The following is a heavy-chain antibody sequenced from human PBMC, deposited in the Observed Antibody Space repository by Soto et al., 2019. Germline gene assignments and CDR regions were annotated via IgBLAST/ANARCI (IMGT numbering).Heavy chain of an antibody. CDR3: ARGGHCSGGSCYSYWFDP. Sequence: ASVKVSCKASGYTFTSYDINWVRQATGQGLEWMGWMNPNSGNTGYAQKFQGRVTMTRNTSISTAYMELSSLRSEDTAVYYCARGGHCSGGSCYSYWFDPWGQGTLVTVSS. J-gene: IGHJ5*02. V-gene: IGHV1-8*01. D-gene: IGHD2-15*01. CDR1: GYTFTSYD. CDR2: MNPNSGNT.